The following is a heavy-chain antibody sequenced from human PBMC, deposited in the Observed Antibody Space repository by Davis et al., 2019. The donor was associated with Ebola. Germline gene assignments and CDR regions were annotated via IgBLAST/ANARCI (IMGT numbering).Heavy chain of an antibody. Sequence: GGSLRLSCAASGFTFSSYAMSWVRQAPGKGLEWVSAISGSGGSTYYADSVKGRFTISRDNSKNTLYLQMNSLRVEDTAVYYCARGHYFGSGTYSDAFEIWGQGTMVSVSS. V-gene: IGHV3-23*01. CDR3: ARGHYFGSGTYSDAFEI. D-gene: IGHD3-10*01. J-gene: IGHJ3*02. CDR2: ISGSGGST. CDR1: GFTFSSYA.